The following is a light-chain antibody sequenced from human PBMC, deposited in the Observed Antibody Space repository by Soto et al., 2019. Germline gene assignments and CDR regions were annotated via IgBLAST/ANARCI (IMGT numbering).Light chain of an antibody. Sequence: DIQMTQSPSSLSASVGDRVTITCQASQDITNCLNWYHQKPGKAPKLLIYDASNLETGVPSRFSGSGSGTDFTLTITSLQPEDFATYYCQQSYGTPITFGQGTRLEI. CDR3: QQSYGTPIT. J-gene: IGKJ5*01. V-gene: IGKV1-39*01. CDR1: QDITNC. CDR2: DAS.